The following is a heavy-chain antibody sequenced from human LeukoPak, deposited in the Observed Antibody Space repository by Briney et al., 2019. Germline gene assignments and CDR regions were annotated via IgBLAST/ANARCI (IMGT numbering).Heavy chain of an antibody. CDR3: VREDSGYDSLYY. CDR1: GFTFSSYS. J-gene: IGHJ4*02. Sequence: GGSLRLSCAASGFTFSSYSMNWVRQTPGKGLEWVSYIRSSSSTMYYADSVKGRFTISRDNAKNSLYLQMNSLRAEDTAVYYCVREDSGYDSLYYWGQGTLVTVSS. V-gene: IGHV3-48*04. CDR2: IRSSSSTM. D-gene: IGHD5-12*01.